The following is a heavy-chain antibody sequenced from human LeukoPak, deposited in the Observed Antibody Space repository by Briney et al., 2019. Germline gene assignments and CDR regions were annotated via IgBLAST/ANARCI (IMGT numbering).Heavy chain of an antibody. CDR3: AKPSLYYYDTSGYYRYWYFDL. J-gene: IGHJ2*01. D-gene: IGHD3-22*01. CDR1: GFTFSSYG. CDR2: IRNDGSDK. Sequence: GGSLRLSCEASGFTFSSYGVHWVRQAPGKGLEWVALIRNDGSDKYYADSVKGRFTISRDNSKNTLYLQMNSLRAEDTAVYYCAKPSLYYYDTSGYYRYWYFDLWGRGTLVTVSS. V-gene: IGHV3-30*02.